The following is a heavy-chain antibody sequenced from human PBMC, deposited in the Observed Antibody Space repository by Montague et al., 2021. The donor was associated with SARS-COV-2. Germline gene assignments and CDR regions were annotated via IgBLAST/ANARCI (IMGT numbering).Heavy chain of an antibody. CDR1: GGSISKYY. V-gene: IGHV4-4*07. CDR3: ARVGLVGDSTAWLDK. J-gene: IGHJ5*02. Sequence: SETLSLTCSVSGGSISKYYWAWIRQPAGKGPEWIGRIYTSGSSNYNPSLTGRAAMSIDSSKNEFSLRLTSATAADTVVYYCARVGLVGDSTAWLDKWGQGALVTVSS. D-gene: IGHD1-26*01. CDR2: IYTSGSS.